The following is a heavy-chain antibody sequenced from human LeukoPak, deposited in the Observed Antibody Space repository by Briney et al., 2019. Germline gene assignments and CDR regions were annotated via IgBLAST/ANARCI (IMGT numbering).Heavy chain of an antibody. Sequence: GSLRLSCAASEFTFSRYWMSWVRQAPGKGLEWVANIKQDGSEKYYVDSVKGRFTIFRDNAKNSLYLQMNSLRAEDTGVYYCARDNGGPDDYWGQGTLVTVSS. D-gene: IGHD3-16*01. CDR3: ARDNGGPDDY. V-gene: IGHV3-7*01. CDR1: EFTFSRYW. J-gene: IGHJ4*02. CDR2: IKQDGSEK.